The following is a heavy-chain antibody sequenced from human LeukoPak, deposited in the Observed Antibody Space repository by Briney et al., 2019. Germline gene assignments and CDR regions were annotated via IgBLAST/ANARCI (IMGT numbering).Heavy chain of an antibody. CDR3: ARVFKEIIVVHTGTAYYYGMDV. D-gene: IGHD2-15*01. CDR1: GFTFSSYS. J-gene: IGHJ6*02. V-gene: IGHV3-48*01. Sequence: GGSLTLSCAASGFTFSSYSMNWVRQAPGKGLEGLSYISSRSSTIFYADPVKGRLTISRDNAKNSLYLQMNSLRAEDTAVYYCARVFKEIIVVHTGTAYYYGMDVWGQGTTVTVSS. CDR2: ISSRSSTI.